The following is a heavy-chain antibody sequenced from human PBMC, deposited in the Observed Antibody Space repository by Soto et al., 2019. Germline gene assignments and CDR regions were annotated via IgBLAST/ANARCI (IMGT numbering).Heavy chain of an antibody. V-gene: IGHV4-31*03. D-gene: IGHD3-22*01. CDR2: IYYSGST. J-gene: IGHJ1*01. CDR3: ARVSFYYDSSGYSQTPIQH. CDR1: GGSISSGGYY. Sequence: SETLSLTCTVSGGSISSGGYYWSWIRQHPGKGLEWIGYIYYSGSTYYNPSLKSRVTISVDTSKNQFSLKLSSVTAADTAVYYCARVSFYYDSSGYSQTPIQHWGQGTLVTVSS.